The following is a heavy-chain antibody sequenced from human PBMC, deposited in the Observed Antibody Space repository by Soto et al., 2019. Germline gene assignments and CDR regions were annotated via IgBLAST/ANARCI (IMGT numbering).Heavy chain of an antibody. CDR2: IYWNDDK. V-gene: IGHV2-5*01. D-gene: IGHD6-6*01. J-gene: IGHJ4*02. Sequence: GSGPTLVNPTQTLTLTCTFSGFSLSTSGVGVGWIRQPPGKALEWLALIYWNDDKRYSPSLKSRLTITKDTSKNQVVLTMTNMDPVDTATYYCAHRRPITEYSSSHFDYWGQGTLVTVSS. CDR3: AHRRPITEYSSSHFDY. CDR1: GFSLSTSGVG.